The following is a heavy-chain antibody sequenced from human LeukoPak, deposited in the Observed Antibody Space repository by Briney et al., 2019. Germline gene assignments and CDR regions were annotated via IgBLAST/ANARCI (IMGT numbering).Heavy chain of an antibody. CDR3: AGMATHDKGLDY. J-gene: IGHJ4*02. V-gene: IGHV4-30-2*01. D-gene: IGHD5-24*01. CDR1: GGSISSGGYS. Sequence: SSETLSLTCAVSGGSISSGGYSWSWIRQPPGKGLEWIGYIYHSGSTYYNPSLKSRVTISVDRSKNQFSLKLSSVTAADTAVYYCAGMATHDKGLDYWGQGTLVTVSS. CDR2: IYHSGST.